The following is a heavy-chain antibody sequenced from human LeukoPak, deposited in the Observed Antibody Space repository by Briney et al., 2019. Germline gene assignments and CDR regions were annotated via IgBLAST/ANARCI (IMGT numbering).Heavy chain of an antibody. V-gene: IGHV3-7*01. D-gene: IGHD3-10*01. Sequence: GGSLRLSCAASGFTFTTYWMTWVRQAPGKGLEWVASINQDGTEKYYVDSVKGRFTISRDNAKNSLYLQMNSLRVEDTAVFYCAKVAKYYNGSETYYLFEHWGQGTPGTASS. CDR2: INQDGTEK. CDR1: GFTFTTYW. J-gene: IGHJ4*02. CDR3: AKVAKYYNGSETYYLFEH.